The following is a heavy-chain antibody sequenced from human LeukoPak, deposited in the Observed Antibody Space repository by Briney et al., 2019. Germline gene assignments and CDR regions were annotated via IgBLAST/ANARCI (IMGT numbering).Heavy chain of an antibody. D-gene: IGHD3-3*02. J-gene: IGHJ6*02. Sequence: VASVKVSCKASGYTFTSYYMHWVRQAPGQGLEWMGIINPSGGSTSYAQKFQSRVTMTRDTSTSTVYMELSSLRSEDTAVYYCARDSGEGISSYYYGMDVWGQGTTVTVSS. CDR2: INPSGGST. CDR3: ARDSGEGISSYYYGMDV. V-gene: IGHV1-46*01. CDR1: GYTFTSYY.